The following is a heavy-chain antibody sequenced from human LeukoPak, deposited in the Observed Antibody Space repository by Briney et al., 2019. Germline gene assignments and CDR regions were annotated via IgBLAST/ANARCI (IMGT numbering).Heavy chain of an antibody. CDR1: GGSISSSSYY. J-gene: IGHJ4*02. Sequence: SETLSLTRTVSGGSISSSSYYWGWIRQPPGKGLEWIGSIYYSGSTYYNPSLKSRVTISVDTSKNQFSLKLSSVTAADTAVYYCARDTYGDYNYYFDYWGQGTLVTVSS. CDR3: ARDTYGDYNYYFDY. V-gene: IGHV4-39*07. CDR2: IYYSGST. D-gene: IGHD4-17*01.